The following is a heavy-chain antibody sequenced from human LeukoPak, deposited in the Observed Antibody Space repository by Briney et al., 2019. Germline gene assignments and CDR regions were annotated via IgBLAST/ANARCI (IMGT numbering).Heavy chain of an antibody. Sequence: GGSLRLSCAASEFSVGSNYMTWVRQAPGKGLEWVSLIYSGGSTYYADSVKGRFTISRDNSKSTLYLQMNSLRAEDTAVYYCAKDWGEYFDYVWGSSTSFDSWGQGTLVTVSS. CDR3: AKDWGEYFDYVWGSSTSFDS. V-gene: IGHV3-66*01. CDR2: IYSGGST. CDR1: EFSVGSNY. J-gene: IGHJ4*02. D-gene: IGHD3-16*01.